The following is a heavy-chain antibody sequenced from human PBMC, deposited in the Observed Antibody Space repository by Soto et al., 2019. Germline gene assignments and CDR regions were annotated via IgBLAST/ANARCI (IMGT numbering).Heavy chain of an antibody. CDR2: FDPEDGET. Sequence: ASVKVSCKVSGYTLTELSMHWVRQAPGKGLEWMGGFDPEDGETIYAQKFQGRVTMTEDTSTDTAYMELSSLRSEDTAVYYCATDSYSSVTIVRFDSWGHATLVTVAS. CDR1: GYTLTELS. V-gene: IGHV1-24*01. CDR3: ATDSYSSVTIVRFDS. D-gene: IGHD3-22*01. J-gene: IGHJ4*01.